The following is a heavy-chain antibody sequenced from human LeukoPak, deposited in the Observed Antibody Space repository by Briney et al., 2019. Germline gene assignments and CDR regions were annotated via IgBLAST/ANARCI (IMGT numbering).Heavy chain of an antibody. Sequence: GGSLRLSCAASGFTFSNYWMSWVRQAPGKGLECVANIKRDGSEKYYVDSVKGRFTISRDNAKNSLYLQMDSLRAEDTAVYYCARSRSAGYWGQGTLVTVSS. CDR2: IKRDGSEK. CDR3: ARSRSAGY. J-gene: IGHJ4*02. V-gene: IGHV3-7*01. CDR1: GFTFSNYW.